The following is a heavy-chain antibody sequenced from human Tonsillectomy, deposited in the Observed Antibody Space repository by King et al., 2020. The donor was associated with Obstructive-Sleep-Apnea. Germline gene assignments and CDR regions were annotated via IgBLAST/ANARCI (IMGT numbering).Heavy chain of an antibody. CDR2: MYYSGRT. D-gene: IGHD3-22*01. Sequence: QVQLQESGPGLVKPSETLSLTCTVSGGSISSYYWSWIRQPPGKGLEWIGFMYYSGRTNYNPSLKSRVSMSVDTSKNHFSLRLSSVTAADTAVYYCARLTLFYYDNSRYSGYFHHWGQGTLVTVSS. V-gene: IGHV4-59*01. CDR3: ARLTLFYYDNSRYSGYFHH. J-gene: IGHJ1*01. CDR1: GGSISSYY.